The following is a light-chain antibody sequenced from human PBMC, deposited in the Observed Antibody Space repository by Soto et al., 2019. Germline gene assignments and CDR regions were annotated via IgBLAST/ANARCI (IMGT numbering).Light chain of an antibody. V-gene: IGKV1-39*01. CDR3: HKSYSTPRP. J-gene: IGKJ2*01. CDR2: AAS. CDR1: QSISSY. Sequence: DIQMTQSPSSLSASVGDRVTITCRASQSISSYLNWYQQKPGKAPKLLIYAASSWQSGVPSRFRGSGSGTDFTLTISSLQTEDFATYYCHKSYSTPRPFGQGTKLEIK.